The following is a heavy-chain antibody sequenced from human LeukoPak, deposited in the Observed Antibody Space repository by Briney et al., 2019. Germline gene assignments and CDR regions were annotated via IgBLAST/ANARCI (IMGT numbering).Heavy chain of an antibody. Sequence: PGGSLRLSCAASGFTFSSYGMHWVRQAPGKGLEGVAFIRYDGSTKYYADSVKGRFTIYRDNSKNTPYLQMNSLRAEGTAVYYCAKETMSGYYMFDYWGQGTLVTVSS. D-gene: IGHD3-3*01. CDR2: IRYDGSTK. CDR1: GFTFSSYG. V-gene: IGHV3-30*02. CDR3: AKETMSGYYMFDY. J-gene: IGHJ4*02.